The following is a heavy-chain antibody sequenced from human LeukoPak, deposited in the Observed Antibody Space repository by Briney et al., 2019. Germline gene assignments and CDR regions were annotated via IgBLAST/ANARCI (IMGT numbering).Heavy chain of an antibody. Sequence: GGSLRLSCAASGFTFDDYGMSWVRQAPGKGLEWVSGINWNGGSTGYADSVKGRFTISRDNSKNTLYLQMNSLRVEDTAVYYCASDTYYDILTGYYGMDVWGQGTTVTVSS. V-gene: IGHV3-20*04. CDR3: ASDTYYDILTGYYGMDV. D-gene: IGHD3-9*01. CDR1: GFTFDDYG. CDR2: INWNGGST. J-gene: IGHJ6*02.